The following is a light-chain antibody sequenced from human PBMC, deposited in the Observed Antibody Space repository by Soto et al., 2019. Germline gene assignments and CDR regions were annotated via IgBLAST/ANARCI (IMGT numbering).Light chain of an antibody. CDR1: QSVGST. CDR3: QQYISSLT. Sequence: EIFMTQSPATLSVFPGERVILSCRASQSVGSTLAWYQQKPGQAPRLLIRGASTRATGVPARFSGSGSGTEFTLTISSLQSEDFIVYYRQQYISSLTFGGGT. V-gene: IGKV3-15*01. J-gene: IGKJ4*02. CDR2: GAS.